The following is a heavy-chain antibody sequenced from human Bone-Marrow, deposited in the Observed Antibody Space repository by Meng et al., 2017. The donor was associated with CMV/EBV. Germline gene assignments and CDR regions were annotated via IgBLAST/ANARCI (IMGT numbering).Heavy chain of an antibody. V-gene: IGHV3-74*01. CDR1: GFTFSSYW. J-gene: IGHJ6*02. CDR2: INSDGSST. Sequence: GESLKISCAASGFTFSSYWMHWVRQAPGKGLMWVSRINSDGSSTSYADSVKGRFTISRDNAKNTLYLQMNSLRAEDTAVYYCARPRYPESFFGYYYYGMDVWGPGTTVNVSS. D-gene: IGHD1-1*01. CDR3: ARPRYPESFFGYYYYGMDV.